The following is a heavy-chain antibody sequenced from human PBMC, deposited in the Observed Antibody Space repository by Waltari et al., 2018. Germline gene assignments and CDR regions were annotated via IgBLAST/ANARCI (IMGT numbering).Heavy chain of an antibody. D-gene: IGHD6-13*01. CDR3: AKVGFAEYSSSWGGFDY. J-gene: IGHJ4*02. CDR1: GFTFSSYG. CDR2: ISYDGSNN. Sequence: QVQLVESGGGVVQPGRSLRLSCAASGFTFSSYGMHWVRQAPGKGLEWVAVISYDGSNNYSDDSVKCRFTISRDKSKNTLYLQMNSLRAEDTAVYYCAKVGFAEYSSSWGGFDYWGQGTLVTVSS. V-gene: IGHV3-30*18.